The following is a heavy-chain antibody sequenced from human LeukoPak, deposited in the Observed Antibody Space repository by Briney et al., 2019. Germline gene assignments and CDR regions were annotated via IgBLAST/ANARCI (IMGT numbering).Heavy chain of an antibody. V-gene: IGHV3-23*01. Sequence: GRSLRLSCAASGFTFSSYAMSWVRQAPRKGLEWVSGVSGGGGSTYYADSVKGRFTISRDNSKNTLYLQMNSLRAEDTAVYYCAKERSTDMGWFGELFEWGQGTLVTVSS. J-gene: IGHJ4*02. D-gene: IGHD3-10*01. CDR1: GFTFSSYA. CDR3: AKERSTDMGWFGELFE. CDR2: VSGGGGST.